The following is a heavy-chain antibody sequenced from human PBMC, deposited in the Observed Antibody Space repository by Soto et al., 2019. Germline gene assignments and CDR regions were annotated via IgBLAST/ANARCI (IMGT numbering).Heavy chain of an antibody. D-gene: IGHD4-17*01. V-gene: IGHV3-33*01. CDR2: IWYDGSNK. Sequence: PGGSLRLSCAASGFTFSSYCMHWVRQAPGKGLEWVAVIWYDGSNKYYADSVKGRFTISRDNSKNTLYLQMNSLRAEDTAVYYCARDRGLGSDYGDYFLGADYYYYGMDVWGQGTTVTVSS. CDR1: GFTFSSYC. CDR3: ARDRGLGSDYGDYFLGADYYYYGMDV. J-gene: IGHJ6*02.